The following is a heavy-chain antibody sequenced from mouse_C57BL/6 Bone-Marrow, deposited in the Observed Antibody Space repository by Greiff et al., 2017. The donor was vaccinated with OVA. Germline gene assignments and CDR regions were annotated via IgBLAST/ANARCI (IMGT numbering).Heavy chain of an antibody. D-gene: IGHD1-1*01. CDR3: ARQTTVVADFDY. CDR2: INPGSGGT. J-gene: IGHJ2*01. V-gene: IGHV1-54*01. CDR1: GYAFTNYL. Sequence: VMLVESGAELVRPGTSVKVSCKASGYAFTNYLIEWVKQRPGQGLEWIGVINPGSGGTNYNEKFKGKATLTADKSSSTAYMQLSSLTSEDSAVYFCARQTTVVADFDYWGQGTTLTVSS.